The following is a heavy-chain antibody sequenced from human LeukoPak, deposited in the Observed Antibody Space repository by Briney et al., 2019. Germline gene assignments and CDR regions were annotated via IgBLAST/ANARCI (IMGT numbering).Heavy chain of an antibody. CDR2: INPSGGST. J-gene: IGHJ5*02. D-gene: IGHD3-10*01. CDR1: GYTFTSYY. Sequence: VASVTVSCKASGYTFTSYYMHWVRQAPGQGLGWMGIINPSGGSTSYAQKFQGRVTMTRDTSTSTVYMELSSLRSEDTAVYYCARDNGDYYGSGNNWFDPWGQGTLVTVSS. V-gene: IGHV1-46*01. CDR3: ARDNGDYYGSGNNWFDP.